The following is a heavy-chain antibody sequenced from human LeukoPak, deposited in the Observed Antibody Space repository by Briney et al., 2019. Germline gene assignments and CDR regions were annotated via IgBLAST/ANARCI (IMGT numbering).Heavy chain of an antibody. V-gene: IGHV1-46*01. CDR1: GYTFTSYY. CDR2: INPSDGST. D-gene: IGHD6-19*01. Sequence: ASVKVSCKASGYTFTSYYTQWVRQAPGQGLEWVGIINPSDGSTSSAQKFQGRVTMTRDTSTSTVYMELSSLRAEDTAVYYCASEETTNGGWTPNYWGQGTLVAVSS. CDR3: ASEETTNGGWTPNY. J-gene: IGHJ4*02.